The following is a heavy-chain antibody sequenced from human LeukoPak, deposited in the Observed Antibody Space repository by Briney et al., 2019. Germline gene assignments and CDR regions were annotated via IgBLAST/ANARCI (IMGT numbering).Heavy chain of an antibody. Sequence: SVKVSCKASGGTFSSYAISWVRQAPGQGLEWMGGIIPIFGTANYAQKFQGRVTITADKSTSTAYMELSSLRSEDTAVYYWAEGDWSSTSFYDWFDPWGQGTLVTVSS. V-gene: IGHV1-69*06. CDR3: AEGDWSSTSFYDWFDP. CDR1: GGTFSSYA. D-gene: IGHD2-2*01. J-gene: IGHJ5*02. CDR2: IIPIFGTA.